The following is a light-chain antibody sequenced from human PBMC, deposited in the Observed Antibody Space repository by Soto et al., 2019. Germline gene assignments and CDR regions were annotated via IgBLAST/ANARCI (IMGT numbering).Light chain of an antibody. CDR3: QRFNSDPPT. Sequence: DIQMTQSPSSLSASVGDRVTITCRASQSISIYLNWYQQKPGGVPKVLIYAASTLQSGVPSRFSGSGSGTDFTLTISSLQPEDVATYYCQRFNSDPPTFGQGTKVDIK. CDR2: AAS. V-gene: IGKV1-27*01. J-gene: IGKJ1*01. CDR1: QSISIY.